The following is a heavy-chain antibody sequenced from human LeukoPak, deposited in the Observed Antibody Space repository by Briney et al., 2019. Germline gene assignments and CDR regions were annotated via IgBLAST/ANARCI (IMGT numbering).Heavy chain of an antibody. CDR1: GYTFTSYA. Sequence: ASVKVSCKASGYTFTSYAMHWVRQAPGQRLEWMGRISACNGNTNYAQKLQGRVTMTTDTSTSTAYMELRSLRSDDTAVYYCARFVVSTTGTMHYGMDVWGQGTTVTVSS. D-gene: IGHD1-1*01. J-gene: IGHJ6*02. V-gene: IGHV1-18*01. CDR2: ISACNGNT. CDR3: ARFVVSTTGTMHYGMDV.